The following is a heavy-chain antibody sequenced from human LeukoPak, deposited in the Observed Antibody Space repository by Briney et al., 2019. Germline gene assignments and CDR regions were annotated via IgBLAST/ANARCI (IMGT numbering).Heavy chain of an antibody. D-gene: IGHD4-23*01. CDR3: ARDYGGSSPFDY. CDR2: ISSSGSDI. V-gene: IGHV3-48*03. J-gene: IGHJ4*02. CDR1: GFTFSNYE. Sequence: GGSLRLSCATSGFTFSNYEMHWVRQAPGKGLEWVSYISSSGSDIYYADSVKGRFTISRDNAKNSLYLHMNSLRAEDTAVYYCARDYGGSSPFDYWGQGTLVTVSS.